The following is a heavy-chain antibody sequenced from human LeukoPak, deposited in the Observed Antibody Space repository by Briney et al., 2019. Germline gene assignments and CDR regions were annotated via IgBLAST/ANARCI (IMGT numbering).Heavy chain of an antibody. CDR1: GFTFSSYA. CDR2: ISYDGSNK. CDR3: ARDRRQWLVLLYFQH. D-gene: IGHD6-19*01. Sequence: GRSLRLSCAASGFTFSSYAMHWVRQAPGKWLEWVAVISYDGSNKYYADSVKGRFTISRDNSKNTLYLQMNSLRAEDTAVYYCARDRRQWLVLLYFQHWGQGTLVTVSS. V-gene: IGHV3-30*04. J-gene: IGHJ1*01.